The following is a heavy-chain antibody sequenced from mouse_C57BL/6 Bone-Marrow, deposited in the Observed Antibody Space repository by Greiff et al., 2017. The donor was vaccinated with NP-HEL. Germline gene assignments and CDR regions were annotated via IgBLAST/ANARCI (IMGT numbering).Heavy chain of an antibody. Sequence: VQLQQPGAELVKPGASVKMSCKASGYTFTSYWITWVKQRPGQGLEWIGDIYPGSGSTKYNEKFKSKATLTVDTSSSTAYMQLSSLTSEDSAVYYCARSYDGYYWYFDVWGTGTTVTVSS. J-gene: IGHJ1*03. CDR3: ARSYDGYYWYFDV. CDR2: IYPGSGST. V-gene: IGHV1-55*01. D-gene: IGHD2-3*01. CDR1: GYTFTSYW.